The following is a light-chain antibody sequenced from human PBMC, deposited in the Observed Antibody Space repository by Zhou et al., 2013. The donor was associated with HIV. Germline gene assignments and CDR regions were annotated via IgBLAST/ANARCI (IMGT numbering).Light chain of an antibody. V-gene: IGKV1-12*01. CDR2: AAS. CDR3: LQDSNYPRT. CDR1: QGISRW. J-gene: IGKJ1*01. Sequence: DIQMTQSPSSVSASVGDRVTITCRASQGISRWLGWYQQRPGRAPKLLIYAASTSQSGVPSRFTGSGSGTDFTLTISSLHPEDIATYYCLQDSNYPRTFGQGTRVEIK.